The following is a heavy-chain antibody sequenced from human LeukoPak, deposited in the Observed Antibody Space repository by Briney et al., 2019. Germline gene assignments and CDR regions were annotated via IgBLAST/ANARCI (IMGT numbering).Heavy chain of an antibody. J-gene: IGHJ4*02. CDR3: AEMERSSDY. CDR1: GFTFSSYA. D-gene: IGHD1-26*01. V-gene: IGHV3-23*01. Sequence: GASLRLSCAASGFTFSSYAMSWVRQAPGKGLEWVSAISGSGGSTYYADSVKGRFTISRDNSKNTLYLQMNSLRVEDTAVYYCAEMERSSDYWGQGTLVTVSS. CDR2: ISGSGGST.